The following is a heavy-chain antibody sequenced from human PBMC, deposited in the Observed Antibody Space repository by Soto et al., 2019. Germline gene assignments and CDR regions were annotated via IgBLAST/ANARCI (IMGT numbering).Heavy chain of an antibody. CDR3: ARDQKPKGMDV. CDR2: IYTSGST. CDR1: VGSISSYY. J-gene: IGHJ6*02. Sequence: SETLSLTCTVPVGSISSYYWSWIRQPAGKGLEWIGRIYTSGSTNYNPSLKSRVTMSVDTSKNQFSLKLSSVTAADTAVYYCARDQKPKGMDVWGQGTTVTVSS. V-gene: IGHV4-4*07.